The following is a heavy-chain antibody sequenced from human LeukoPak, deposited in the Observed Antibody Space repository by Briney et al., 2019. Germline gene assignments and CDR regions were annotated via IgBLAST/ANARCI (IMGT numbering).Heavy chain of an antibody. CDR3: ARVSGYDWESFYDY. CDR1: GGSFSGYY. D-gene: IGHD5-12*01. V-gene: IGHV4-34*01. J-gene: IGHJ4*02. CDR2: INHSGST. Sequence: SETLSLPCAVYGGSFSGYYWSWIRQPPGKGLEWVGEINHSGSTNYNPSLKSRVTISVDTSKNKFSLKLNSVTAADTAVYYCARVSGYDWESFYDYWSQGTLVTVSS.